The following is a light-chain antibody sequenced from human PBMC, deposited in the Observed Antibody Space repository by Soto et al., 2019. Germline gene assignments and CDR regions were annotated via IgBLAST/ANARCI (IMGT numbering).Light chain of an antibody. Sequence: QSVLTQPPSVSAAPGQKVTISCSGSSSNIGNNYVSWYQQLPGTAPKLLIYENNKRPSGIPDRFSGSKSGTSATLGITGLQTGDEADYYCGTWDSSLGVFGGGTQLTVL. CDR3: GTWDSSLGV. CDR2: ENN. CDR1: SSNIGNNY. J-gene: IGLJ3*02. V-gene: IGLV1-51*02.